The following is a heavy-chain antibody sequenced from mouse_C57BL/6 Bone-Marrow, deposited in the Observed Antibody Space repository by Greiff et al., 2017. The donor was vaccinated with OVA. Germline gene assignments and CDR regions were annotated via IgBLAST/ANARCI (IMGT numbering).Heavy chain of an antibody. D-gene: IGHD2-12*01. J-gene: IGHJ3*01. Sequence: EVMLVESGGGLVQPKGSLKLSCAASGFSFNTYAMNWVSQAPGKGLEWVARISSKSNNYATYYADSVKDRLTISRDDSESMLYLQMNNLKTEDTAMYYCVPYDVGWFAYWGQGTLVTVSA. CDR3: VPYDVGWFAY. CDR1: GFSFNTYA. V-gene: IGHV10-1*01. CDR2: ISSKSNNYAT.